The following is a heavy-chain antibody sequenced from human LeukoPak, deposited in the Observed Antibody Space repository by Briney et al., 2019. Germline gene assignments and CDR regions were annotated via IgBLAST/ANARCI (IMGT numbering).Heavy chain of an antibody. V-gene: IGHV4-59*01. CDR2: IYYSGST. J-gene: IGHJ4*02. Sequence: SETLSLTCTVSGGSISSYYWSWIRQPPGKGLEWIGYIYYSGSTNYNPSLKSRVTISVDTSKNQFSLKLTSVTAADTAVYYCARVGGWELPKWLYFDYWGQGTLVTVSS. CDR3: ARVGGWELPKWLYFDY. CDR1: GGSISSYY. D-gene: IGHD1-26*01.